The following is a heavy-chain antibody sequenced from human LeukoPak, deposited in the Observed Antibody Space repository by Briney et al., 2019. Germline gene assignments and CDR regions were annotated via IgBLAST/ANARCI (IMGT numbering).Heavy chain of an antibody. J-gene: IGHJ3*02. CDR2: IYYSGST. Sequence: SETLSLTCTVSGGSISSYYWSWLRQPPGKGLEWIGYIYYSGSTNYNPSLKSRVTISVDTSKNQFSLKLSSVTAADTAVYYCARPGSYGDYVEAFDIWGQGTMVTVSS. CDR1: GGSISSYY. V-gene: IGHV4-59*08. CDR3: ARPGSYGDYVEAFDI. D-gene: IGHD4-17*01.